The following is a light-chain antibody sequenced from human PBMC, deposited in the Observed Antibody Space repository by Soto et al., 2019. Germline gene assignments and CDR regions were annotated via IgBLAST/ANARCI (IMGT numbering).Light chain of an antibody. Sequence: EIELTQSPATLSVSPGERATLSCRASQSASSYLAWYQQKPGKAPRLLIYDSSNRATGLPARFSGSGSGTDFTLTSSRLEADDVAVYYHQQHSNSLTFGGGTKVEIK. CDR2: DSS. V-gene: IGKV3-11*01. J-gene: IGKJ4*01. CDR1: QSASSY. CDR3: QQHSNSLT.